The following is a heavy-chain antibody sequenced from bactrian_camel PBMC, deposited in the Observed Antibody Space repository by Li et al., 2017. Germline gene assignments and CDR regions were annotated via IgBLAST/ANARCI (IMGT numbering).Heavy chain of an antibody. CDR2: IDRDGRS. CDR3: AARSTYGAWLRAYEYNY. Sequence: QLVESGGGSVEAGESLTLSCAASGFAFSTWCMGWFRRAPGKQREGVATIDRDGRSSYADSVKGRFTISKDNAQNMLYLQMNSLKPEDTAMYYCAARSTYGAWLRAYEYNYWGQGTQVTVS. D-gene: IGHD1*01. J-gene: IGHJ4*01. V-gene: IGHV3S53*01. CDR1: GFAFSTWC.